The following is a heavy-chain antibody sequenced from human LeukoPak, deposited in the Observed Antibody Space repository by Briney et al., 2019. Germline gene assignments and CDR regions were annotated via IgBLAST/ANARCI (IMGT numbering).Heavy chain of an antibody. J-gene: IGHJ4*02. Sequence: GESLKISFKGSGYRFTSYWIGWVRPMPGKGLEWMGIIYPGDSDTRYSPSFQGQVTISADKSISTAYLQWSSLKASDTAMYYCARSGYSYGYSRWGQGTLVTVSS. D-gene: IGHD5-18*01. CDR2: IYPGDSDT. V-gene: IGHV5-51*01. CDR1: GYRFTSYW. CDR3: ARSGYSYGYSR.